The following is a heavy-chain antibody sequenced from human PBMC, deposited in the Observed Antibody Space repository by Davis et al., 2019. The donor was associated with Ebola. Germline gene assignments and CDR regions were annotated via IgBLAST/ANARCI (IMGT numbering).Heavy chain of an antibody. CDR1: GYTFTNYD. CDR3: ARAAFGYNSGWYADY. CDR2: INPNSGGT. Sequence: AASVKVSCKASGYTFTNYDINWVRQAAGQGLEWMGRINPNSGGTNYAQKFQGRVTMTRDTSISTAYMELSRLRSDDTAVYYCARAAFGYNSGWYADYWGQGTLVTVSS. J-gene: IGHJ4*02. V-gene: IGHV1-2*06. D-gene: IGHD6-19*01.